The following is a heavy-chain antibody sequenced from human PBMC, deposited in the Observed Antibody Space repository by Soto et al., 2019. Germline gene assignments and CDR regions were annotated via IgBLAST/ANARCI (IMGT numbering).Heavy chain of an antibody. J-gene: IGHJ3*02. CDR2: ISGSGGST. D-gene: IGHD3-22*01. CDR1: GFTFSSYA. CDR3: AKGAPITMIVVAQAFDI. V-gene: IGHV3-23*01. Sequence: GGSLRLSCAASGFTFSSYAMSWVRQAPGKGLEWVSAISGSGGSTYYADSVKGRFTISRDNSKNTLYLQMNSLRAEDTAVYYCAKGAPITMIVVAQAFDIWGQGTMVTVSS.